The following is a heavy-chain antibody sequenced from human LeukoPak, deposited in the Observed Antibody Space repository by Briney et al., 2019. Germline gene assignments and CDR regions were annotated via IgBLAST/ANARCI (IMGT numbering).Heavy chain of an antibody. CDR2: IYSGGSA. CDR1: GFTVSSNY. D-gene: IGHD3-9*01. Sequence: GGSLRLSCAASGFTVSSNYMSWVRQAPGKGLEWVSVIYSGGSAYFADSVKGRFTISRDNSKNTLYLQMNSLRAEVTAVYYCAKDGGEYYDILTGYYPRLYYMDVWGKGTTVTISS. J-gene: IGHJ6*03. CDR3: AKDGGEYYDILTGYYPRLYYMDV. V-gene: IGHV3-53*01.